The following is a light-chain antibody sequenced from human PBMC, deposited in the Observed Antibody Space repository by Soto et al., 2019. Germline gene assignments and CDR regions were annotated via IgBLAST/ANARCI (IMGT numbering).Light chain of an antibody. CDR3: QKYDDAPLS. Sequence: DIQMTQSPSSLSASVGDRVTITCRASRGIGNYLAWYQQKPGKVPSLLIYAASTLQSGVSSRFSGSRSGTDFTLTISILQPGDVATYYCQKYDDAPLSFGGGTKVEI. CDR2: AAS. V-gene: IGKV1-27*01. CDR1: RGIGNY. J-gene: IGKJ4*01.